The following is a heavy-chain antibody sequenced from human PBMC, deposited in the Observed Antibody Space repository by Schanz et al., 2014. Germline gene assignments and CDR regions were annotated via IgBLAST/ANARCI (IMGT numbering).Heavy chain of an antibody. J-gene: IGHJ4*02. CDR1: FFTFRPPY. CDR3: ARDPGGTKTHGL. V-gene: IGHV3-66*01. D-gene: IGHD2-15*01. CDR2: IYSDGST. Sequence: EVQLVESGGGLVQPGGSLSLSFSSSFFTFRPPYMSWVRQAPGKGLECVSIIYSDGSTYYVDSVKGRFIISRDNSKNTVYLQMNSLRAEDTAVYYCARDPGGTKTHGLWGQGTLVTVSS.